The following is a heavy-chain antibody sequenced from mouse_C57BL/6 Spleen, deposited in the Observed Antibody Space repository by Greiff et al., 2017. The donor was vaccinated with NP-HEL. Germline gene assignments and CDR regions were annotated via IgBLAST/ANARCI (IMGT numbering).Heavy chain of an antibody. Sequence: DVKLVESGGGLVKPGGSLKLSCAASGFTFSDYGMHWVRQAPEKGLEWVAYISSGSSTIYYADTVKGRFTIARDNAKNTLFLQMTSLRSEDTAMYYCARGHFDVWGTGTTVTVSS. CDR2: ISSGSSTI. CDR1: GFTFSDYG. J-gene: IGHJ1*03. V-gene: IGHV5-17*01. CDR3: ARGHFDV.